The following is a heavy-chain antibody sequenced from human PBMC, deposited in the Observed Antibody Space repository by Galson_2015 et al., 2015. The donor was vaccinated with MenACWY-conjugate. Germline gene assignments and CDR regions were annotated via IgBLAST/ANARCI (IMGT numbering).Heavy chain of an antibody. Sequence: SLRLSCAASGFTFSSHAMHWVRQAPGKGLEWVAVISHDGTNKWYADSVKGRFTISRDNAKNSLYLQMNSLRAEDTAVYFCATSWGGDSRYLDLWGRGTLVTVSS. CDR2: ISHDGTNK. J-gene: IGHJ2*01. D-gene: IGHD2-21*01. CDR3: ATSWGGDSRYLDL. V-gene: IGHV3-30*07. CDR1: GFTFSSHA.